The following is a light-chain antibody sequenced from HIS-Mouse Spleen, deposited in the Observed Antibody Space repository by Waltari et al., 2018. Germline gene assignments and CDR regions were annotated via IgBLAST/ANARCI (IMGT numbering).Light chain of an antibody. CDR2: AAS. CDR1: QSIRIY. CDR3: QQSYSTPFT. Sequence: DIQMTQSPSSLSASVGDRVTITCRASQSIRIYLNWYQQKPGKAPKLLIYAASSLQSGVPSRFSGSGSETDFTLTISSLQPEDFATYYCQQSYSTPFTFGPGTKVDIK. J-gene: IGKJ3*01. V-gene: IGKV1-39*01.